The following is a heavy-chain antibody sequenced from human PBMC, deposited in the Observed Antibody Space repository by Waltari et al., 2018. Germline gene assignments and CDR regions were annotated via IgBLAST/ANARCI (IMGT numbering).Heavy chain of an antibody. D-gene: IGHD1-26*01. CDR2: ITSSDYI. Sequence: EVHLVESGGGLVKPGGSLRLSCAASGFTPSGYSMSWVRQAPGKGLEWVSFITSSDYINYADSVKGRFTISRDNAKNSLYLQMNSLRVEDTAVYYCARDEVHVGPTKVAISFDYWGQGTLVTVSS. CDR3: ARDEVHVGPTKVAISFDY. CDR1: GFTPSGYS. J-gene: IGHJ4*02. V-gene: IGHV3-21*01.